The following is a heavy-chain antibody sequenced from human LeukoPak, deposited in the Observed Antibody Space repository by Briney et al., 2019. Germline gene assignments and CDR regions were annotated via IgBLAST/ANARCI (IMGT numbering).Heavy chain of an antibody. D-gene: IGHD3-10*01. CDR1: GVSFSDYA. Sequence: GGSLRLSCAGSGVSFSDYAMSWVRQAPGKGLEWVAVIWYDGSNKYYADSVKGRFTISRDNSKNTLYLQMNSLRAEDTAVYYCAREILYYYGSGSPEDYYYYGMDVWGQGTTVTVSS. CDR3: AREILYYYGSGSPEDYYYYGMDV. CDR2: IWYDGSNK. V-gene: IGHV3-33*08. J-gene: IGHJ6*02.